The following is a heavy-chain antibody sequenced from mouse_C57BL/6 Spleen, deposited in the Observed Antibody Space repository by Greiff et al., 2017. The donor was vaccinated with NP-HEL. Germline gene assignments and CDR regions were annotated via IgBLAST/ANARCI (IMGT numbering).Heavy chain of an antibody. D-gene: IGHD2-1*01. J-gene: IGHJ2*01. V-gene: IGHV1-4*01. CDR3: ARIYYGNFYFDY. CDR2: INPSSGYT. CDR1: GYTFTSYT. Sequence: LVESGAELARPGASVKMSCKASGYTFTSYTMHWVKQRPGQGLEWIGYINPSSGYTKYNQKFKDKATLTADKSSSTAYMQLSSLTSEDSAVYYCARIYYGNFYFDYWGQGTTLTVSS.